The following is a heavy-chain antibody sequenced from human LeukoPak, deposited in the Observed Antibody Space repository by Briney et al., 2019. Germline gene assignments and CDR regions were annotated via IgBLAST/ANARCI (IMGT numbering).Heavy chain of an antibody. V-gene: IGHV4-31*11. J-gene: IGHJ3*02. CDR1: GGSISSGGYY. Sequence: SQTLSLTCAVSGGSISSGGYYWSWIRQHPGKGLEWIGYIYYSGSTYYNPSLKSRVTISVDTSKNQFSLKLSSVTAADTAVYYCARAARYSSGWQGLDAFDIWGQGTMVTVSS. CDR3: ARAARYSSGWQGLDAFDI. D-gene: IGHD6-19*01. CDR2: IYYSGST.